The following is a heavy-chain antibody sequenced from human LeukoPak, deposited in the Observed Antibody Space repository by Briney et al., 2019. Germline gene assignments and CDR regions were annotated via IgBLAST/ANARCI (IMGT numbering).Heavy chain of an antibody. V-gene: IGHV4-34*01. J-gene: IGHJ4*02. CDR3: ARGDGDY. CDR1: GGSFSGYY. Sequence: SSETLSLTCAVYGGSFSGYYWSWIRQPPGKGLEWIGEINHSGSTNYNPSLKSRVTISVDTSENQFSLKLSSVTAADTAVYYCARGDGDYWGQGTLVTVSS. CDR2: INHSGST.